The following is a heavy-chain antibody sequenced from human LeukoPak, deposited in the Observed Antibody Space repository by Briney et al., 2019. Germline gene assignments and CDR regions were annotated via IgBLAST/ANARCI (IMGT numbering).Heavy chain of an antibody. CDR1: GGSISSYY. J-gene: IGHJ4*02. V-gene: IGHV4-59*01. CDR3: ARARAVAGRELDY. Sequence: SETLSLTCTVSGGSISSYYWSWIRQPPGKGLEWIGYIYYSGSTNYNPSLKSRVTISVDTSKNQLSLKLSSVTAADTAVYYCARARAVAGRELDYWGQGTLVTVSS. CDR2: IYYSGST. D-gene: IGHD6-19*01.